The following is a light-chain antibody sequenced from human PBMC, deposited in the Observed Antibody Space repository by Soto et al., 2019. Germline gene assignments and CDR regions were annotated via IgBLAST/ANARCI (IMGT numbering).Light chain of an antibody. V-gene: IGKV3-15*01. J-gene: IGKJ3*01. Sequence: EIVVTHSPATLSVSPGEIATLSCMASQSLDSNLAWYRQKPGQAPRLLIYDATTRATGIPARFSGSGSGTEFTLTISSLQSEDFAIYYCQQYKSWPFTFGPGTKVEIK. CDR3: QQYKSWPFT. CDR1: QSLDSN. CDR2: DAT.